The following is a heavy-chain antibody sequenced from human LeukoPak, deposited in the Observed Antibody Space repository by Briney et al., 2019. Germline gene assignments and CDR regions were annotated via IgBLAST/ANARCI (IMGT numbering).Heavy chain of an antibody. D-gene: IGHD6-19*01. CDR3: ANRARSGIAVAGTGYYYYYMDV. CDR1: GFTFSSYA. J-gene: IGHJ6*03. CDR2: ISYDGSNK. Sequence: GRSLRLSCAASGFTFSSYAMHWVRQAPGTGLEWVAVISYDGSNKYYADSVKGRFTISRDNSKNTLYLQMNSLRAEDTAVYYCANRARSGIAVAGTGYYYYYMDVWGKGTTVTISS. V-gene: IGHV3-30*04.